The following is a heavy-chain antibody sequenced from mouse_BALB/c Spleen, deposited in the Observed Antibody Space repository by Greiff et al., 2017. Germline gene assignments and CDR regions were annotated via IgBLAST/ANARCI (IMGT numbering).Heavy chain of an antibody. J-gene: IGHJ1*01. D-gene: IGHD1-1*01. CDR1: GYSFTGYN. V-gene: IGHV1S135*01. CDR3: AINYYGSSYWYFDD. Sequence: EVQLQQSGPELGKPGASVKISCTASGYSFTGYNMYWVKQSHRKSLEWIGYIDPYNGGTSYNQKSKGKATLTVDKSSSTAYMHLNSLTSEDSAIYYCAINYYGSSYWYFDDWGAGTTVTVSS. CDR2: IDPYNGGT.